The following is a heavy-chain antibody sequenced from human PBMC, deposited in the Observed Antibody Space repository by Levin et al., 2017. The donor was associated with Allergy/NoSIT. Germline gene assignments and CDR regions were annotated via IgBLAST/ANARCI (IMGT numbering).Heavy chain of an antibody. V-gene: IGHV3-21*01. CDR2: ISSSSSSI. Sequence: PGGSLRLSCAASGFTFSRDSMNWVRQAPGMGLEWVSFISSSSSSIYYADSVKGRFTISRDNAKNSLYLQMNSLRAEDTAVYYCATERFYWGQGTLVTVSS. D-gene: IGHD3-3*01. CDR1: GFTFSRDS. J-gene: IGHJ4*02. CDR3: ATERFY.